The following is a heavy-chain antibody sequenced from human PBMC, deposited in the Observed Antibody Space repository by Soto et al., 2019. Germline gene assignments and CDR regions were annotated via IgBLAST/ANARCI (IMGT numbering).Heavy chain of an antibody. J-gene: IGHJ6*02. D-gene: IGHD5-12*01. CDR1: GGTFSSYA. V-gene: IGHV1-69*06. CDR3: ASTREVSGYDAWGSSYYYYYGMDV. CDR2: IIPIFGTA. Sequence: QVQLVQSGAEVKKPGSSVKVSCKASGGTFSSYAISWVRQAPGQGLEWMGGIIPIFGTANYAQKFQGRVTITADKSTSTAYMELSSLRSEDTAVYYCASTREVSGYDAWGSSYYYYYGMDVWGQGTTVTVSS.